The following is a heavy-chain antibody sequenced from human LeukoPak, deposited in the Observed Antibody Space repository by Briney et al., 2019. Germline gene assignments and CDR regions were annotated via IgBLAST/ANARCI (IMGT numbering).Heavy chain of an antibody. CDR3: ARVKYYYDTSGYYLYY. CDR2: INSDGSST. D-gene: IGHD3-22*01. Sequence: GGSLRLSCAASGFTFSSYWMHWVRQAPGKGLVWVSRINSDGSSTNYADSVKGRFTISRDNAKNTLYLQMDSLRAEDTAVFYCARVKYYYDTSGYYLYYWGQGTLVTVSS. CDR1: GFTFSSYW. V-gene: IGHV3-74*01. J-gene: IGHJ4*02.